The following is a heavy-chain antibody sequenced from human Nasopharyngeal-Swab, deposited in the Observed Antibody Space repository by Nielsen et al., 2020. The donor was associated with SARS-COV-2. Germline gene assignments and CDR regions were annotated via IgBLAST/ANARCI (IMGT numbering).Heavy chain of an antibody. D-gene: IGHD7-27*01. V-gene: IGHV3-23*01. CDR1: EFTFSSYA. CDR3: AKQSANWGSYFDY. Sequence: GGSLRLSCAASEFTFSSYAMSWVRQAPGKGLEWVSAISAASVNTQYANSVKGRFTISRDNSKNTLYLQMNTLRAEDTAIYYCAKQSANWGSYFDYWGQGTLVTVSS. CDR2: ISAASVNT. J-gene: IGHJ4*02.